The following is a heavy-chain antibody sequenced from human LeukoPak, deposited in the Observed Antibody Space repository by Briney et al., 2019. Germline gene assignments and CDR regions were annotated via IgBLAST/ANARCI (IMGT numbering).Heavy chain of an antibody. CDR2: MWADGSKT. CDR3: ARDADTSAFYWYFDL. J-gene: IGHJ2*01. V-gene: IGHV3-33*01. Sequence: GGSLRLSCTASGFPLSNYGMHWVRQAPGKGPELVALMWADGSKTSYANSVKGRFTISRDISRNTLYLQMNSLRAEDTALYYCARDADTSAFYWYFDLWGRGTLVTVSS. CDR1: GFPLSNYG. D-gene: IGHD1-26*01.